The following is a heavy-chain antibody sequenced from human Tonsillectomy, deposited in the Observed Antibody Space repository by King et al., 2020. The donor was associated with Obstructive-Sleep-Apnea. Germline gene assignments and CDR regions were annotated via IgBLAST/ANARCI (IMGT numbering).Heavy chain of an antibody. CDR3: ARSRRYYFDY. D-gene: IGHD6-25*01. Sequence: VQLVESGGDLIQPGGSLRLSCAASGFTFSSYDMHWVRQATGKGLEWVSGIGTGCDTYYSDSVKVRFTISRENAKNSLYLQMNSLRAGDTAVYFCARSRRYYFDYWGQGTLVTVSS. CDR2: IGTGCDT. CDR1: GFTFSSYD. V-gene: IGHV3-13*01. J-gene: IGHJ4*02.